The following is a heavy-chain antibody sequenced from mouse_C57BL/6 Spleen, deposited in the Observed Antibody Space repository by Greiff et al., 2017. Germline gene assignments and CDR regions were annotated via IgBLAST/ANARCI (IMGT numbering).Heavy chain of an antibody. CDR3: ARRVGALWSLDY. Sequence: QVQLPQSGAELARPGASVKMSCKASGYTFTSYTMHWVKQRPGQGLEWIGYINPSSGYTKYNQKFKDKATLTADKSSSTAYMQLSSLTSEDSAVYYGARRVGALWSLDYWGQGTTLTVSS. CDR1: GYTFTSYT. D-gene: IGHD1-1*02. V-gene: IGHV1-4*01. J-gene: IGHJ2*01. CDR2: INPSSGYT.